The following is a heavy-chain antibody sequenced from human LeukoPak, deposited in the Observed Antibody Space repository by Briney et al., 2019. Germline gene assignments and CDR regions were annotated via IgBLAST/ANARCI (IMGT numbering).Heavy chain of an antibody. Sequence: LRLSCAASGFTFSSYEMNWVRQAPGKGLEWIGEINHSGSTNYNPSLKSRVTISVDTSKNQFSLKLSSVTAADTAVYYCARALDYWGQGTLVTVSS. V-gene: IGHV4-34*01. CDR2: INHSGST. CDR3: ARALDY. CDR1: GFTFSSYE. J-gene: IGHJ4*02.